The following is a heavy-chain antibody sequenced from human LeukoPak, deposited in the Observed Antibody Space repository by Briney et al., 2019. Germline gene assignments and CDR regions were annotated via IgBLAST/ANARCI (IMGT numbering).Heavy chain of an antibody. V-gene: IGHV4-39*07. CDR3: ARRPPEVYQLLSKGVVVTSPFQH. D-gene: IGHD2-2*01. CDR1: GGSISSSSYY. Sequence: PSETLSLTCTVSGGSISSSSYYWGWIRQPPGKGLEWIGSIYYSGSTYYNPSLKSRVTISVDTSKNQFSLKLSSVTAADTAVYYCARRPPEVYQLLSKGVVVTSPFQHWGQGTLVTVSS. CDR2: IYYSGST. J-gene: IGHJ1*01.